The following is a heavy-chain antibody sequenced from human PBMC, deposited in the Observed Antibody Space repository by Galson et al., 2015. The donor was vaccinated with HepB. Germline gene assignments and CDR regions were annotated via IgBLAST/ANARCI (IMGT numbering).Heavy chain of an antibody. CDR3: ARDTAAGKFSKSYYYMDF. Sequence: SVKVSCKASGYTFSKYGISWVRQAPGQGLEWMGWISGYYGTTKTAQSFQDRVTMTTDTSTNTVYMELRSLRSDDTAMYWCARDTAAGKFSKSYYYMDFWGEGTTVTVSS. CDR2: ISGYYGTT. CDR1: GYTFSKYG. V-gene: IGHV1-18*01. J-gene: IGHJ6*03. D-gene: IGHD6-13*01.